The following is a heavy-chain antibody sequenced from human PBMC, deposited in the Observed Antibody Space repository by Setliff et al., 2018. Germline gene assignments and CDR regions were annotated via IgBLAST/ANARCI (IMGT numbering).Heavy chain of an antibody. CDR2: ISHSGST. CDR1: GYSISSGHY. V-gene: IGHV4-38-2*02. CDR3: AGGRIYDYVWDFDY. Sequence: SETLSLTCTVSGYSISSGHYWGWIRQPPGKGLEWIGSISHSGSTYYNPSLRSRVTISLDTSKNQFSPKLTSVTAADTAVYYCAGGRIYDYVWDFDYWGQGTLVTVSS. D-gene: IGHD3-16*01. J-gene: IGHJ4*02.